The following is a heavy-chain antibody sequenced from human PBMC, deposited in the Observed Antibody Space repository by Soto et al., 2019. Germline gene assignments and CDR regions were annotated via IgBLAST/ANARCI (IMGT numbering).Heavy chain of an antibody. V-gene: IGHV3-48*02. J-gene: IGHJ6*02. CDR1: GFTFSSHG. CDR3: ARRITMVRGPYYYYGMDV. CDR2: ISSTSSTK. D-gene: IGHD3-10*01. Sequence: GGSLRLSCDASGFTFSSHGMTWVRQAPGKGLEWVAFISSTSSTKNYADSVKGRFTISRDNTKNSLYLQMSSLRDEDTAVYYCARRITMVRGPYYYYGMDVWGQGTTVTVSS.